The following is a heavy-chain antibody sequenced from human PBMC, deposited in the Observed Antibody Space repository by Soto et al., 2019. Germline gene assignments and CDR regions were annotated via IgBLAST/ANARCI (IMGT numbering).Heavy chain of an antibody. Sequence: SETLSLTCTVSGDSVSSGSYYWSWIRQPPGKGLEWIGYIYSSGSTNYNPSLKRRVTISVDTSKNQFSVRLTSLTAADTAVYYCARSGYHYDASQGSNWFDPWGQGTLVTVSS. D-gene: IGHD3-22*01. CDR1: GDSVSSGSYY. V-gene: IGHV4-61*01. CDR2: IYSSGST. J-gene: IGHJ5*02. CDR3: ARSGYHYDASQGSNWFDP.